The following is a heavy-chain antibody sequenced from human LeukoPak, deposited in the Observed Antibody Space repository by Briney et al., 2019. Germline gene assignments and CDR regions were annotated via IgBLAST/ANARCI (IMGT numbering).Heavy chain of an antibody. Sequence: GGSLRLSCAASGFTFSSYWMSWVRQAPGKGLEWVANIKQDGSEKYYVDSVKGRFTISRGNLKNTVSLQMNSLRAEDTAVYYCAKESITNYGDTFDYWGQGTLVTVSS. CDR1: GFTFSSYW. V-gene: IGHV3-7*03. J-gene: IGHJ4*02. D-gene: IGHD4-17*01. CDR3: AKESITNYGDTFDY. CDR2: IKQDGSEK.